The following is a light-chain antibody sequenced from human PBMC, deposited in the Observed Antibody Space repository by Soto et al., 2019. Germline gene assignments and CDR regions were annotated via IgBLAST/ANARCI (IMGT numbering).Light chain of an antibody. Sequence: IPMTQSPSTLSASVGDRVTITCRASQSISNWLAWYQQKPGKAPKLLIYKASSLESGVPSRFSGSGSGTEFTLTISSLQPDDFATYYCQQYNSISLLTFGGGTKV. CDR1: QSISNW. CDR2: KAS. V-gene: IGKV1-5*03. J-gene: IGKJ4*01. CDR3: QQYNSISLLT.